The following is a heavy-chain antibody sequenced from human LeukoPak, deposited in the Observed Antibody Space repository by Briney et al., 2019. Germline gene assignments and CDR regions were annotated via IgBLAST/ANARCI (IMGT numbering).Heavy chain of an antibody. D-gene: IGHD3-3*01. CDR3: ARGPIFGVVITPYYFDY. J-gene: IGHJ4*02. CDR2: VSSNGGGT. V-gene: IGHV3-64*02. CDR1: GFTFSSYG. Sequence: GGSLRLSCAASGFTFSSYGMHWVRQAPGKGLEYVSAVSSNGGGTYYADSVKGRFTISRDNSKNTLYLQMGSLRAEDMAVYYCARGPIFGVVITPYYFDYWGQGTLVTVSS.